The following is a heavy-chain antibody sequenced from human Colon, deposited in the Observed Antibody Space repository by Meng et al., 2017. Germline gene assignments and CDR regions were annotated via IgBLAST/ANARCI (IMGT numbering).Heavy chain of an antibody. D-gene: IGHD2/OR15-2a*01. CDR2: INPSTGGT. J-gene: IGHJ4*02. CDR1: GYSFTAYY. CDR3: AREGNKGQQVEEFDY. V-gene: IGHV1-2*06. Sequence: ASVKVSCKASGYSFTAYYIHWVRQAPGQGLEWVGRINPSTGGTNYEQRFQGRVTMTRDTSISTAYMELSRLTSDDTAVFYCAREGNKGQQVEEFDYWGQGSLVTVS.